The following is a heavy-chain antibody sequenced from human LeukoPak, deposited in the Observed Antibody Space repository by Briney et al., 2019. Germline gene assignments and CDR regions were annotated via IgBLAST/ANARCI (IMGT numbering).Heavy chain of an antibody. Sequence: ASVKVSCKVSGYTLTELSMHWVRQAPGKGLEWMGGFDPEDGETIYAQKFQGRVTMTEDTSTDTAYMELSSLRSEDTAVYYCATDLYYYDSSGYPNFECWGQGTLVTVSS. CDR2: FDPEDGET. J-gene: IGHJ4*02. CDR1: GYTLTELS. CDR3: ATDLYYYDSSGYPNFEC. D-gene: IGHD3-22*01. V-gene: IGHV1-24*01.